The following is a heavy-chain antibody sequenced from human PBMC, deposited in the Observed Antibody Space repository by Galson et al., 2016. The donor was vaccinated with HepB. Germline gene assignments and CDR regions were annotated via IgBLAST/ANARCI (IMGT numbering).Heavy chain of an antibody. CDR3: TRDPGAGRGSESYWD. CDR2: IIPIFGTA. V-gene: IGHV1-69*06. CDR1: GGPFSSYA. J-gene: IGHJ4*01. D-gene: IGHD3-10*01. Sequence: SVKVSCKASGGPFSSYAFSWVRQAPGQGLEWMGGIIPIFGTANYAQKFQGRVTITADKSTKTVYMQLSSLRSEDTAVYYCTRDPGAGRGSESYWDGGQGTLVTVSS.